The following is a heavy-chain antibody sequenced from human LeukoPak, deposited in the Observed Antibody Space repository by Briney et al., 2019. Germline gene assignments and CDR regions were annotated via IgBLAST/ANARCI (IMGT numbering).Heavy chain of an antibody. Sequence: PSETLSLTCTVSGGSISSRSYYWGWIRQPPGKGLEWIGSFYYSGSTYYNPSLKSRVTISADTSKNQCSLKLNSVTAADTAVYYCARQRYYYDSSGYYFDYWGQGTLVTVSP. CDR2: FYYSGST. V-gene: IGHV4-39*01. J-gene: IGHJ4*02. CDR1: GGSISSRSYY. D-gene: IGHD3-22*01. CDR3: ARQRYYYDSSGYYFDY.